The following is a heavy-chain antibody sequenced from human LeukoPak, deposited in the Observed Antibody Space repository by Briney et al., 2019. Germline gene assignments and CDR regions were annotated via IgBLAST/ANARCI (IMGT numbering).Heavy chain of an antibody. CDR3: ARGSGTMIKLSYYFDY. J-gene: IGHJ4*02. Sequence: SETLSLTCAVYGGSFSGYYWSWIRQPPGKGLEWIGEINHSGSTNYNPSLKSRVTISVDTSKNQFSLKLSSVTAADTAVYYCARGSGTMIKLSYYFDYWGQGTLVTVSS. CDR1: GGSFSGYY. V-gene: IGHV4-34*01. CDR2: INHSGST. D-gene: IGHD3-22*01.